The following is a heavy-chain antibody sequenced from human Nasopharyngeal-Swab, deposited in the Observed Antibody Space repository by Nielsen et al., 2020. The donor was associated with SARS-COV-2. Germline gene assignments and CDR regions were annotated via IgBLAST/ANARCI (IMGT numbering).Heavy chain of an antibody. CDR2: IGDKAHNYAT. CDR1: GFVFSGSA. Sequence: GSLRLSCAASGFVFSGSAIHWVRQASGRGLEWVGRIGDKAHNYATTYGAAVKGRFTISRDDSKNTAFLQMDSLKTEDTALYYCTTDYYFDYWGQGTLVTVSS. CDR3: TTDYYFDY. V-gene: IGHV3-73*01. J-gene: IGHJ4*02.